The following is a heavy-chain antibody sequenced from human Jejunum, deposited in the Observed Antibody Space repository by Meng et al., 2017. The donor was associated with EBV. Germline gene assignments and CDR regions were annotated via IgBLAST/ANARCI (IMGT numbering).Heavy chain of an antibody. CDR3: ARYGSGYFPALWY. Sequence: HVQLHESGPGLVQPSAPLSLTCAVSGDSISRSNWWSWVRQPPGKGLEWIGEIYHSGSTNYNPSLKSRVTISVDKSKNQFSLKLSSVTAADTAVYYCARYGSGYFPALWYWGQGTLVTVSS. CDR2: IYHSGST. J-gene: IGHJ4*02. V-gene: IGHV4-4*02. CDR1: GDSISRSNW. D-gene: IGHD3-3*01.